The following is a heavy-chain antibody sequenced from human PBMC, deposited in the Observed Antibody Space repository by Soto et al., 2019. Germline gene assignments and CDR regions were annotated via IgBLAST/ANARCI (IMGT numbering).Heavy chain of an antibody. V-gene: IGHV3-48*03. D-gene: IGHD2-15*01. Sequence: EVQLVESGGGLVQPGGSLRLSCAASGFTFSSYDMNWVRQAPGKGLEWVSYISRSVSTIYYADSVKGRFTISRDNAKNSLYLQMNGLRAEDTAVDYCARGSQKGYYYGMDVWGQGTTVTVS. CDR2: ISRSVSTI. CDR1: GFTFSSYD. CDR3: ARGSQKGYYYGMDV. J-gene: IGHJ6*02.